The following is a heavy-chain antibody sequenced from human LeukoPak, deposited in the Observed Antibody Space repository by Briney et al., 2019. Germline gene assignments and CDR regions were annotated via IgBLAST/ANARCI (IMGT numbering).Heavy chain of an antibody. J-gene: IGHJ4*02. D-gene: IGHD5-12*01. CDR2: ISGSGGST. V-gene: IGHV3-23*01. CDR1: GFTFSGYA. CDR3: AKADHVATTTPDY. Sequence: GGSLRLSCAASGFTFSGYAMSWVRQAPGKGLEWVSAISGSGGSTYYADSVKGRFTISRDNSKNTLYLQMNSLRAEDTAVYYCAKADHVATTTPDYWGQGTLVTVSS.